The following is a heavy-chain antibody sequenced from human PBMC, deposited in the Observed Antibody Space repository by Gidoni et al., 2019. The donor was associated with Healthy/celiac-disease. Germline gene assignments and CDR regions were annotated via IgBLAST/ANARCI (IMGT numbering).Heavy chain of an antibody. CDR1: GVSISSSTYY. J-gene: IGHJ4*02. V-gene: IGHV4-39*01. D-gene: IGHD6-19*01. Sequence: QLQLQESGPGLVKPSETLSLTCTVSGVSISSSTYYWGWIRQPPGKGLEWIGSIYYSGSTYYHPSLKSRVTISVDTSKNQFSLKLSSVTAADTAVYYCAVVGYSSGWYPPWGQGTLVTVSS. CDR3: AVVGYSSGWYPP. CDR2: IYYSGST.